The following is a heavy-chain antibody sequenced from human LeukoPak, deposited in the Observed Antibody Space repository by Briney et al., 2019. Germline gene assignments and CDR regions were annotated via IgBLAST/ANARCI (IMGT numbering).Heavy chain of an antibody. V-gene: IGHV4-61*02. CDR2: IYTSGST. CDR3: ARGCSGGSCYSGGFDP. J-gene: IGHJ5*02. D-gene: IGHD2-15*01. Sequence: PSETLSLTCTVSGGSISSSGYYWRWIRQPAGKGLEWIGRIYTSGSTNYNPSLKSRVTISLDTSKNQFSLKLSSVTAADTAVYYCARGCSGGSCYSGGFDPWGQGTLVTVSS. CDR1: GGSISSSGYY.